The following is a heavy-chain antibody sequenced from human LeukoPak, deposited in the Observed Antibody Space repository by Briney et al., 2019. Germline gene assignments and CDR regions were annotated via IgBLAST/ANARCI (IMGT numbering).Heavy chain of an antibody. J-gene: IGHJ4*02. V-gene: IGHV3-30*04. CDR3: ARDDIRSGILASAGVRY. CDR2: ISYDGSTK. Sequence: GGSLRLSCAASGFTFSSYAMHWVRQAPGKGLEWVAVISYDGSTKYYADSVKGRFTISRDNSNDTLYLQMNSLRAEDTAVYYCARDDIRSGILASAGVRYWGQGTLVTVSS. D-gene: IGHD2-15*01. CDR1: GFTFSSYA.